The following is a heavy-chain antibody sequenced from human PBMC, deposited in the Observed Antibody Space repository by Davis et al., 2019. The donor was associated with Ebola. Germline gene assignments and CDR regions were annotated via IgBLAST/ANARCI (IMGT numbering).Heavy chain of an antibody. CDR3: ARVCSSTSCSRDYYYGMDV. Sequence: ASVKVSCKASGYTFTSYGISWVRQAPGQGLEWMGWISAYNGNTNYAQKLQGRVTMTTDTSTSTAYMELRSLRSDDTAVYYCARVCSSTSCSRDYYYGMDVWGQGTTVTVSS. CDR1: GYTFTSYG. V-gene: IGHV1-18*01. J-gene: IGHJ6*02. CDR2: ISAYNGNT. D-gene: IGHD2-2*01.